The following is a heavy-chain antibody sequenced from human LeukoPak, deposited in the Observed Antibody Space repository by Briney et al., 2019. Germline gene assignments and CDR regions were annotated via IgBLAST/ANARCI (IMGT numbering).Heavy chain of an antibody. CDR2: ISSSSSYI. J-gene: IGHJ6*03. CDR1: GFTFSSYS. V-gene: IGHV3-21*01. D-gene: IGHD2-21*01. CDR3: ARFRCGGDCYSRYYYYMDV. Sequence: GGSLRLSSAASGFTFSSYSMNWVRQAPGKGLEWVSSISSSSSYIYYADSVKGRFTISRDNAKNSLYLQMNSLRAEDTAVYYCARFRCGGDCYSRYYYYMDVWGKGTTVTVSS.